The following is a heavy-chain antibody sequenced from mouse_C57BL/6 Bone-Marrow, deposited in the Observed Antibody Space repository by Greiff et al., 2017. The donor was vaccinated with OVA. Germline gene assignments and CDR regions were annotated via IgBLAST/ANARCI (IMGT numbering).Heavy chain of an antibody. J-gene: IGHJ2*01. CDR3: TRGLYPYFDY. V-gene: IGHV1-15*01. Sequence: QVQLQQSGAELVRPGASVTLSCKASGYTFTDYEMRWVKQTPVHGLEWIGAIDPETGGTAYNQKFKGKAILTADKSSSTAYMELRSLTSEDSAVYYCTRGLYPYFDYWGQGTTLTVSS. CDR1: GYTFTDYE. CDR2: IDPETGGT. D-gene: IGHD2-3*01.